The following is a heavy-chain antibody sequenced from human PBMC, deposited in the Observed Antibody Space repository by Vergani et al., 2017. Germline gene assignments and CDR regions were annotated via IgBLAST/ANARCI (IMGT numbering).Heavy chain of an antibody. CDR3: AKPLASGGYGYYYGMDV. V-gene: IGHV3-23*01. CDR2: ISGSGGST. CDR1: GFTFSNYW. Sequence: EVQLLQSGGGVIQPGGSVRLSCAASGFTFSNYWMQWVRQAPGKGLEWVSAISGSGGSTYYADSVKGRFTISRDNSKNTLYLQMNSLRAEDTAVYYCAKPLASGGYGYYYGMDVWGQGTTVTVSS. J-gene: IGHJ6*02. D-gene: IGHD6-25*01.